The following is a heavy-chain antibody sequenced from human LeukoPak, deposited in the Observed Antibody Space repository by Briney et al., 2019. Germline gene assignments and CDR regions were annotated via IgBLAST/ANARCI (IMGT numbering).Heavy chain of an antibody. J-gene: IGHJ5*02. V-gene: IGHV3-23*01. CDR3: AKERNWAVVAATLNWFDP. D-gene: IGHD2-15*01. CDR2: ISGSGGST. Sequence: GGSLRLSCAASGFTFSSYAMSWVRQAPGKGLEWVSAISGSGGSTYYADSVKGRFTISRDISKNTLYLQMNSLRAEDTAVYYCAKERNWAVVAATLNWFDPWGQGTLVTVSS. CDR1: GFTFSSYA.